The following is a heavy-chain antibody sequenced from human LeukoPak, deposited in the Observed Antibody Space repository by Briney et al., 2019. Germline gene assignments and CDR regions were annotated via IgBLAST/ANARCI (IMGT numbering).Heavy chain of an antibody. CDR3: ARNLRWYDSSGYFDP. D-gene: IGHD3-22*01. J-gene: IGHJ5*02. CDR1: GGSISSYY. V-gene: IGHV4-4*07. CDR2: IYTSGST. Sequence: SETLSLTCTVSGGSISSYYWSWIRQPAGKGLEWIGRIYTSGSTNYNPSLKSRVTISVDTSKNQFSLKLSSVTAADTAVYYCARNLRWYDSSGYFDPWGQGTLVTVSS.